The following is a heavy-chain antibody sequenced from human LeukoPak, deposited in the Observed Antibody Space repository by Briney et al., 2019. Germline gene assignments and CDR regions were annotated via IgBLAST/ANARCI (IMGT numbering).Heavy chain of an antibody. D-gene: IGHD2-15*01. CDR2: IYYSGST. CDR1: GGSISSSSYY. Sequence: SETLSLTCTVSGGSISSSSYYWGWIRQPPGKGLEWIGSIYYSGSTYYNPSLKSRVTISVDTSKNQFSLKLSSVTAADTAVYYCAIRNRYCSGGSCYSWFDPWGQGTLVTVSS. J-gene: IGHJ5*02. CDR3: AIRNRYCSGGSCYSWFDP. V-gene: IGHV4-39*07.